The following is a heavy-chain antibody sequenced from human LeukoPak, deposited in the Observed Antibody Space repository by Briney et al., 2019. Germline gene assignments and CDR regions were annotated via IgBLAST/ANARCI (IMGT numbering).Heavy chain of an antibody. Sequence: GESLKISCKGSGYSFTNYWIGWVRQMPGKGLEWMGIIYPGDSDTRYSPSFQGQVTISADKSISTAYLQWSSLKASDTAMYYCARQYSGYDYYFDCWGQGTLVTVSS. CDR3: ARQYSGYDYYFDC. CDR2: IYPGDSDT. J-gene: IGHJ4*02. V-gene: IGHV5-51*01. D-gene: IGHD5-12*01. CDR1: GYSFTNYW.